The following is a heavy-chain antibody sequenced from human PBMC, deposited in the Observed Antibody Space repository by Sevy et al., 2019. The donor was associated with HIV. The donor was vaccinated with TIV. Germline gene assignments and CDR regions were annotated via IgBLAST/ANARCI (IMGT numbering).Heavy chain of an antibody. CDR1: GFTFENYG. D-gene: IGHD1-26*01. CDR2: ISYDGSKG. J-gene: IGHJ4*02. V-gene: IGHV3-30*03. Sequence: GGSLRLSCAASGFTFENYGMHWVRQAPGKGLEWMAVISYDGSKGYFADSVKGRFTISRDNSKNTLYLQLSSLRTEDTAVYYCARAYTGSFGVGYWGQGTLVTVSS. CDR3: ARAYTGSFGVGY.